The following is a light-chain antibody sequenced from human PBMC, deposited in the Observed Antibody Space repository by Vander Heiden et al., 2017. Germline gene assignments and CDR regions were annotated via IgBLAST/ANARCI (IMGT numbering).Light chain of an antibody. CDR1: SSNIGPNY. CDR3: AAWDDSLTVV. J-gene: IGLJ2*01. Sequence: SVLTQPPSASGTPGQRVTISCSGSSSNIGPNYVYWYQQLPGTAPKLLIYRNNQRPSGVPDRFSGSKSGTSASLTISGLRSEDEGDYYCAAWDDSLTVVLGGGTKLTVL. CDR2: RNN. V-gene: IGLV1-47*01.